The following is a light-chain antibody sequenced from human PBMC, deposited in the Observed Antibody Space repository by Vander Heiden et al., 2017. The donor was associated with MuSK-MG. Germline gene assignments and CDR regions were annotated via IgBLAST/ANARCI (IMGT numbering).Light chain of an antibody. CDR2: RND. CDR1: SPHIGSNY. J-gene: IGLJ2*01. CDR3: AAWDDSMSGVV. V-gene: IGLV1-47*01. Sequence: QSVLTQPPSASLTPVQRVTISCPGLSPHIGSNYVYWYQQLPGTAPKLLIYRNDQRPSGVADRFSGCKSGTSASLAISGLRSEDEADYYCAAWDDSMSGVVFGGGTKLTVL.